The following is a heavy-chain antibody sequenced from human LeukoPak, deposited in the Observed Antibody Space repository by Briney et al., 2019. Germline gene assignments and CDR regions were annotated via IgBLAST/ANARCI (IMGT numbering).Heavy chain of an antibody. CDR1: GYTFTSYD. CDR3: AREVVVAATSENWFDP. J-gene: IGHJ5*02. Sequence: ASVKVSCKASGYTFTSYDINWVRQATGQGLEWMGWMNPNSGNTGYAQMFQGRVTMTRNTSISTAYMELSSLRSEDTAVYYCAREVVVAATSENWFDPWGQGTLVTVSS. CDR2: MNPNSGNT. V-gene: IGHV1-8*01. D-gene: IGHD2-15*01.